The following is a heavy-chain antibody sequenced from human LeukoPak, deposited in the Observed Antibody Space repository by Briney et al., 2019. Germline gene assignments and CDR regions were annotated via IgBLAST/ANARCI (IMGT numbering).Heavy chain of an antibody. CDR2: IYSGGST. J-gene: IGHJ3*02. CDR1: GFTVSSNY. CDR3: ARDTMVRGEDAFDI. Sequence: GGSLRLSCAASGFTVSSNYMSWVRQAPGKGLEWVSVIYSGGSTYYADSVKGRFTISRDNSKNTLYLQMNSLRAEDTAVYYCARDTMVRGEDAFDIWGQGTKVTVSS. V-gene: IGHV3-53*01. D-gene: IGHD3-10*01.